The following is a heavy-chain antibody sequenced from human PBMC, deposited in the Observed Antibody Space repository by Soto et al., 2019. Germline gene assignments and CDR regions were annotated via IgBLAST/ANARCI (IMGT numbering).Heavy chain of an antibody. V-gene: IGHV3-7*01. J-gene: IGHJ4*02. Sequence: GGSLRLSCAASGFTFSSYWMSWVRQAPGKGLEWVANIKQGGSEKYYVDSVKGRFTISRDNAKNSLYLQMNSLRAEDTAVYYCARKEMVYAIDYFDYWGQGTLVTVSS. D-gene: IGHD2-8*01. CDR1: GFTFSSYW. CDR3: ARKEMVYAIDYFDY. CDR2: IKQGGSEK.